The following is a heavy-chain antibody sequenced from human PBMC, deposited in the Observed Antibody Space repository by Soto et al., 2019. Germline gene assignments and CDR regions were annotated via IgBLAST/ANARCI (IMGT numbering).Heavy chain of an antibody. D-gene: IGHD1-1*01. V-gene: IGHV3-30*18. Sequence: LRLSCAASGFSFSSYGMHWVRQAPGRGLEWVAVISYDGSNKYYADSVKSRFTISRDNSNNTLYLQMNSLRAEDTAVYYCAKGEGLQLYYYYGMDVRGQGTTVTVSS. J-gene: IGHJ6*02. CDR2: ISYDGSNK. CDR1: GFSFSSYG. CDR3: AKGEGLQLYYYYGMDV.